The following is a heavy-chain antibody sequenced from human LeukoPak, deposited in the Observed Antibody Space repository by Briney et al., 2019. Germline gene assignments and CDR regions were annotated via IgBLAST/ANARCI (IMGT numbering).Heavy chain of an antibody. D-gene: IGHD6-13*01. Sequence: GGSLRLSCTTTGFTFSDFAMTWVRQAPGKGLEWVSITTGSGLTTYYAESVKGRFTISRDNSKNALYLQMPSLKAEDTAVYYCAKVAASDVWSSCDSWGQGTLVTVSS. CDR1: GFTFSDFA. J-gene: IGHJ5*01. CDR2: TTGSGLTT. V-gene: IGHV3-23*01. CDR3: AKVAASDVWSSCDS.